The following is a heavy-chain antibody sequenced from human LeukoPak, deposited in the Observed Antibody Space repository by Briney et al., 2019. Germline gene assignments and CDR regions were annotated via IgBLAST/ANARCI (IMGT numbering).Heavy chain of an antibody. CDR3: ARPAVYCSGGSCYRGGFDY. CDR2: INPNSGGT. Sequence: ASVKVSCKASGYTFTGYYMHWVRQAPGQGLEWMGWINPNSGGTNYAQKFQGRVTMTRDTSISTAYMELSRLRSDDTAVYYCARPAVYCSGGSCYRGGFDYWGQGTLVTVSS. CDR1: GYTFTGYY. V-gene: IGHV1-2*02. D-gene: IGHD2-15*01. J-gene: IGHJ4*02.